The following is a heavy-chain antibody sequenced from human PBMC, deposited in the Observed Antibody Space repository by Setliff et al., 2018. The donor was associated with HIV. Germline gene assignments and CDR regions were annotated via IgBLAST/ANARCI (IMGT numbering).Heavy chain of an antibody. D-gene: IGHD5-12*01. CDR2: IIPIFNTA. J-gene: IGHJ5*02. CDR3: ARDQATGYEKVWFSWIDP. Sequence: GASVKVSCKASGGTLSLYAINWVRQAPGQGLEWMGGIIPIFNTANYAQKFQGRVTITADGSTSTAYMELSSLRFEDTATYYCARDQATGYEKVWFSWIDPWGQGTLVTVSS. CDR1: GGTLSLYA. V-gene: IGHV1-69*13.